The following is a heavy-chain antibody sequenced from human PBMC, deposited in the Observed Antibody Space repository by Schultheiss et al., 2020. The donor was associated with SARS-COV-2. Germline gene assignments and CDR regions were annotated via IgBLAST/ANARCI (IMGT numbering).Heavy chain of an antibody. CDR1: GGSISSGSYY. CDR3: AREYDDYWENFDY. Sequence: SQTLSLTCTVSGGSISSGSYYWSWIRQHAGKGLEWIGRIYTSGSTNYNPSLKSRVTISVDTSKNQFSLKLSSVTAADTAVYYCAREYDDYWENFDYWGQGTLVTVSS. CDR2: IYTSGST. D-gene: IGHD4-17*01. J-gene: IGHJ4*02. V-gene: IGHV4-61*02.